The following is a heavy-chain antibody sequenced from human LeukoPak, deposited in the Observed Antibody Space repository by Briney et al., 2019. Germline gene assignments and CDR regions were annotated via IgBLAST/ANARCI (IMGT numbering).Heavy chain of an antibody. CDR1: GFTFSSYA. D-gene: IGHD5-18*01. J-gene: IGHJ4*02. Sequence: PGGSLRLSCVVSGFTFSSYAMSWVRQAPGEGLEWVSAIRGSGGSTYYADSVKGRFTTSRDNSKNTLYLQMNSLRAENTAVYYCAIDRRNTTMVSYYFDYWGQGTLVTVSS. CDR2: IRGSGGST. CDR3: AIDRRNTTMVSYYFDY. V-gene: IGHV3-23*01.